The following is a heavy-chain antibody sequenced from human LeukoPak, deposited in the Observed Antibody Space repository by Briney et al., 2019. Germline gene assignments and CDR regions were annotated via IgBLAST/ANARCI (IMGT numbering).Heavy chain of an antibody. CDR3: AREMTTVTTAFDY. V-gene: IGHV3-33*01. J-gene: IGHJ4*02. CDR2: IWYDGSNK. CDR1: GFTFSSYG. Sequence: GRSLRLSCAASGFTFSSYGMHWVRQAPGKGLEWVAVIWYDGSNKYYADSVKGRFTISRDNSKNMLYLQMNSLRAEDTAVYYCAREMTTVTTAFDYRGQGTLVTVSS. D-gene: IGHD4-17*01.